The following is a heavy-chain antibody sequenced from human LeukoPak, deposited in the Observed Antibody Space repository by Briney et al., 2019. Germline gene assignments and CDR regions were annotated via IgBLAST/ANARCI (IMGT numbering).Heavy chain of an antibody. CDR2: ISYDGSNK. CDR1: GFTFSSYA. CDR3: ARDSGIGSSSWGPLGY. V-gene: IGHV3-30-3*01. D-gene: IGHD6-13*01. Sequence: PGGSLRLSCAASGFTFSSYAMHWVRQAPGKGLEWVAVISYDGSNKYYADSVKGRFTISRDNSKNTLYLQMNSLIAEDAAVYYCARDSGIGSSSWGPLGYWGQGTLVTVSS. J-gene: IGHJ4*02.